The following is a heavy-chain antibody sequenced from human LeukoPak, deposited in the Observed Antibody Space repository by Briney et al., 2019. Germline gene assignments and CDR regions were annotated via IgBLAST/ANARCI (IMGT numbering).Heavy chain of an antibody. Sequence: SVKASCKASGGTFSSYAISWVRQAPGQGLEWMGGIIPIFGTANYAQKFQGRVTITADKSTSTAYMELSSLRSEDTAVYYCARGYCSSTSCYEGFDPWGQGTLVTVSS. CDR3: ARGYCSSTSCYEGFDP. CDR1: GGTFSSYA. CDR2: IIPIFGTA. D-gene: IGHD2-2*01. J-gene: IGHJ5*02. V-gene: IGHV1-69*06.